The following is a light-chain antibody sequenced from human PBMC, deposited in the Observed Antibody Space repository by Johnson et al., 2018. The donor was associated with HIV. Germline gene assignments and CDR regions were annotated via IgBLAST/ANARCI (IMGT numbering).Light chain of an antibody. V-gene: IGLV1-51*02. CDR1: SSTIGNNY. Sequence: QSVLTQPPSVSAAPGQKVTISCSGSSSTIGNNYVSWYQVLPVTAPKLLIYKNNERPSGIPDRFYGSKSGTSATLGITGLQTGDEADYYCGTWDTSLSAGGVFGTGTKVTVL. CDR2: KNN. J-gene: IGLJ1*01. CDR3: GTWDTSLSAGGV.